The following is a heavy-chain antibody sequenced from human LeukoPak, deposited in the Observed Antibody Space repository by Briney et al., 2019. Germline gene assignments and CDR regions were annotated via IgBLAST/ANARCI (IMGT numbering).Heavy chain of an antibody. CDR1: GFTFSRNA. CDR2: ISSSGGTT. Sequence: GGSLRLSCAASGFTFSRNAMSWVRQAPGKGLEWVSGISSSGGTTYYADSVKGRFTISRDNSKNTVYLQMNSLRAEDTAVYHCAKQDHDILTASDYWGQGTLVTVSS. V-gene: IGHV3-23*01. CDR3: AKQDHDILTASDY. D-gene: IGHD3-9*01. J-gene: IGHJ4*02.